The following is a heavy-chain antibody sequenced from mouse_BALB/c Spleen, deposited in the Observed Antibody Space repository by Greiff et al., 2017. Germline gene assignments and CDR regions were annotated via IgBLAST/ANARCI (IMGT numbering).Heavy chain of an antibody. CDR2: ISYSGST. D-gene: IGHD1-2*01. J-gene: IGHJ4*01. Sequence: EVMLVESGPGLVKPSQSLSLTCTVTGYSITSDYAWYWIRQFPGNKLEWMGYISYSGSTSYNPSLKSRISITRDTSKNQFFLQLNSVTTEDTATYYCARRPTATEAMDYWGQGTSVTVSS. CDR1: GYSITSDYA. V-gene: IGHV3-2*02. CDR3: ARRPTATEAMDY.